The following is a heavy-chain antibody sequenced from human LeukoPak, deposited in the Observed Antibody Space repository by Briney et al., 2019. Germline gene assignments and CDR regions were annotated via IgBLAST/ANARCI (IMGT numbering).Heavy chain of an antibody. D-gene: IGHD6-13*01. V-gene: IGHV3-20*04. J-gene: IGHJ4*02. CDR1: GFTFDDYG. CDR3: AANEGIAAAGIVGY. CDR2: INWNGGST. Sequence: GGSLRLSCAASGFTFDDYGMSWVRQAPGKGLEWVSGINWNGGSTGYADSVKGRFTISRDNAKNSLYLQMNSLRAEDTALYYCAANEGIAAAGIVGYWGQGTLVTVSS.